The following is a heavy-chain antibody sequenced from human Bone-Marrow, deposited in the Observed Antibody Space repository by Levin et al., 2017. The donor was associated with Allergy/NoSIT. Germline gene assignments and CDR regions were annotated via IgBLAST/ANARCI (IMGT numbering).Heavy chain of an antibody. Sequence: GESLKISCAASGFTFSSYWMSWVRQAPGKGLEWVANIKQDGSEKYYVDSVKGRFTISRDNAKNSLYLQMNSLRAEDTAVYYCARINITVPAARRTYYYYGMDVWGQGTTVTVSS. CDR3: ARINITVPAARRTYYYYGMDV. CDR2: IKQDGSEK. CDR1: GFTFSSYW. J-gene: IGHJ6*02. V-gene: IGHV3-7*01. D-gene: IGHD2-2*01.